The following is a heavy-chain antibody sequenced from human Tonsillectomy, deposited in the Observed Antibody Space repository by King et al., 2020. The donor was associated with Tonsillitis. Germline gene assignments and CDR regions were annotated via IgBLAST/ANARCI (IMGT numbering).Heavy chain of an antibody. CDR1: GFNFSSYA. D-gene: IGHD2-15*01. Sequence: VQLVESGGDLVQPGGSLRLSCAASGFNFSSYAMSWVRQAPGKGLEWVSAISGSGGITYYADSVKGRFTISRDNSKNTLYLQMNSLRAEDTAVYYCAKRWELQYPKGPFDYWGQGTLVTVSS. J-gene: IGHJ4*02. CDR2: ISGSGGIT. CDR3: AKRWELQYPKGPFDY. V-gene: IGHV3-23*04.